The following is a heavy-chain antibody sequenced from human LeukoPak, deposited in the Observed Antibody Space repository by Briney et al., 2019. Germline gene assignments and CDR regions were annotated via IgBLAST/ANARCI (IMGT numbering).Heavy chain of an antibody. CDR1: GYSISSGYY. Sequence: SETLSLTCTVSGYSISSGYYWGWLRQPPGEGLEWIGSIYHSGSTYYNPSLKSRVTISVDTSKNQFSLKLSSVSAADTAVYYCATDGLGASVDYWGQGTLVTVSS. J-gene: IGHJ4*02. V-gene: IGHV4-38-2*02. CDR3: ATDGLGASVDY. CDR2: IYHSGST. D-gene: IGHD3-16*01.